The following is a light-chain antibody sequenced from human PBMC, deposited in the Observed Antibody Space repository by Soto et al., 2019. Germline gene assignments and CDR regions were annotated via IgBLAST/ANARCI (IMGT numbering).Light chain of an antibody. Sequence: EIVLTQSPATLSLSPGERATLSCRASQSVSSYLAWYQQKPGQAPRLLIYDASNRATGIPARFSGSGSGTDLPLTISSLEPEDFAVYYCQQRSNWPRTFGGGTKVEIK. V-gene: IGKV3-11*01. J-gene: IGKJ4*01. CDR3: QQRSNWPRT. CDR2: DAS. CDR1: QSVSSY.